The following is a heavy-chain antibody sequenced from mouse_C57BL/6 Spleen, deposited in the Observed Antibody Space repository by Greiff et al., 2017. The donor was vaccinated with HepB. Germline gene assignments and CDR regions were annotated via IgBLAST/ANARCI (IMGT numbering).Heavy chain of an antibody. V-gene: IGHV5-17*01. CDR3: ARRYYYGSSFHWYFDV. D-gene: IGHD1-1*01. Sequence: EVQLVESGGGLVKPGGSLKLSCAASGFTFSDYGMHWVRQAPEKGLEWVAYISSGSSTIYYADTVKGRFTISRDNAKNTLFLQMTSLRSEDTAMYYCARRYYYGSSFHWYFDVWGTGTTVTVSS. CDR1: GFTFSDYG. CDR2: ISSGSSTI. J-gene: IGHJ1*03.